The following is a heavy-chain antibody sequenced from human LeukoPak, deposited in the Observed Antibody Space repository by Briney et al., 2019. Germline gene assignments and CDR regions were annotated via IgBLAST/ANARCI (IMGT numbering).Heavy chain of an antibody. V-gene: IGHV4-39*01. CDR1: GASISTSSFY. J-gene: IGHJ3*02. CDR3: ARFRQSPSDAFDI. CDR2: VYYSGST. Sequence: SETLSLTCTVSGASISTSSFYWSWIRQPPGKGLEWIGNVYYSGSTYYNPSLQSRVTISADTFDNQFSLKLSSVTAADTAVYYCARFRQSPSDAFDIWGQGTMVAVSS. D-gene: IGHD3-10*01.